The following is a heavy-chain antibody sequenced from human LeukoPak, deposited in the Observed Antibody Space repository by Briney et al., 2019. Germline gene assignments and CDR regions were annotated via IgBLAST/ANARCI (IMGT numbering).Heavy chain of an antibody. D-gene: IGHD2-8*01. J-gene: IGHJ6*04. Sequence: PSETLSLSCAVYGGSFSGYYWSWIRQPPGKGLEWIGEINHSGSTNYNPSLKSRVTISVDTSKNQFSLKLSSVTAADTAVYYCARGSSCTHGMDVWGKGTTVTVSS. CDR1: GGSFSGYY. CDR3: ARGSSCTHGMDV. V-gene: IGHV4-34*01. CDR2: INHSGST.